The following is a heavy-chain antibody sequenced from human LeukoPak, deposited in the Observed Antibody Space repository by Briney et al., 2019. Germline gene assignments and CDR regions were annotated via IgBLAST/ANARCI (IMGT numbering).Heavy chain of an antibody. D-gene: IGHD2-15*01. CDR2: IYPGGSDT. CDR3: ARQIGYCSGGSCYQNWFDP. Sequence: GESLKISCKGSGYSFTSYWIGWVRQMPGKGLEWMGIIYPGGSDTRYSPSFQGQVTISADKSISTAYLQWSSLKASDTAMYYCARQIGYCSGGSCYQNWFDPWGQGTLVTVSS. V-gene: IGHV5-51*01. J-gene: IGHJ5*02. CDR1: GYSFTSYW.